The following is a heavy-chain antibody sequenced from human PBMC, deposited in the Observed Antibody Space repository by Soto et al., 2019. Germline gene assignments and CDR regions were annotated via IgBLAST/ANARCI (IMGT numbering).Heavy chain of an antibody. CDR1: GFTFTDYG. CDR3: SKDYGDTLGDVAL. V-gene: IGHV3-30*18. D-gene: IGHD4-17*01. CDR2: ISYDGGNK. J-gene: IGHJ6*02. Sequence: QVYLVESGGGVVQPGTSLRLSCAASGFTFTDYGMHWVRQAPGKGLEWVAVISYDGGNKYYADSVKGRFTISRDNSKSTLYLQMGSLRAEDTAVYDCSKDYGDTLGDVALWGQGTTVTVSS.